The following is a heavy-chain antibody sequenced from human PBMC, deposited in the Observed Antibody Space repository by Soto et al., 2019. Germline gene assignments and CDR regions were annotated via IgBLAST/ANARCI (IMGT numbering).Heavy chain of an antibody. J-gene: IGHJ4*02. CDR2: IIPLWGST. CDR1: GGTLSSFA. V-gene: IGHV1-69*01. CDR3: ARDSSSWYFCDY. D-gene: IGHD6-13*01. Sequence: QVQLVQSGAEVKKPGSSVKVSCKASGGTLSSFAISWVRQAPGQGLEWIGGIIPLWGSTSYAQKFQSRVSITAEGHTNTAYMELNGLRSEDTAVYYCARDSSSWYFCDYWGQGTLVTVSS.